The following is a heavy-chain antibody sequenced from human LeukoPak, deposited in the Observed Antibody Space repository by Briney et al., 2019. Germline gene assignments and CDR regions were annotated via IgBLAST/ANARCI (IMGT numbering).Heavy chain of an antibody. J-gene: IGHJ2*01. CDR2: IYYSGST. CDR1: GGSISSYY. CDR3: ARHLGYYDILTGYYKPHWYFDL. V-gene: IGHV4-59*12. D-gene: IGHD3-9*01. Sequence: SETLSLTCTVSGGSISSYYWSWIRQPPGKGLEWIGYIYYSGSTNYNPSLKSRVTISVDRSKTQFSLKLSSVAAADTAVYYCARHLGYYDILTGYYKPHWYFDLWGRGTLVTVSS.